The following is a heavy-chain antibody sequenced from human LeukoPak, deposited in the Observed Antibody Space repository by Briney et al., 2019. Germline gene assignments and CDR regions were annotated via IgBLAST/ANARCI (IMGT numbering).Heavy chain of an antibody. Sequence: PGGSLRLSCSASGFTFSSYSMNWVRQAPGKGLEWVANIKQDGSEKYYVDSVKGRFTISRDNAKNSLYLQMNSLRAEDTAVYYCAREGSSGYFDYWGQGTLVTVSS. J-gene: IGHJ4*02. CDR2: IKQDGSEK. D-gene: IGHD6-6*01. CDR1: GFTFSSYS. CDR3: AREGSSGYFDY. V-gene: IGHV3-7*01.